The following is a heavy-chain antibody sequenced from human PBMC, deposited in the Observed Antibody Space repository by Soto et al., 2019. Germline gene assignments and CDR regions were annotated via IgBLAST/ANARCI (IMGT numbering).Heavy chain of an antibody. Sequence: EVQLLESGGGLAQPGGSLRLSCAASGFSISPYGVTWVRQAPGKGLEWVSGFSGSSDNTYYADSVKGRFTISRDNSKNTVYLQMNSLRAEDTAVYYCARWNGYGDSWGQGTLVTVSS. CDR2: FSGSSDNT. V-gene: IGHV3-23*01. CDR1: GFSISPYG. D-gene: IGHD1-1*01. CDR3: ARWNGYGDS. J-gene: IGHJ4*02.